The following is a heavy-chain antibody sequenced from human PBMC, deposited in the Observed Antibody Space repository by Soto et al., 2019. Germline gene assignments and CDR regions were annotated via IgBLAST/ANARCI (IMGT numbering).Heavy chain of an antibody. D-gene: IGHD4-17*01. CDR2: INSDGSTT. CDR1: GFTFSGYW. V-gene: IGHV3-74*01. CDR3: ASAKIGDYFQVY. J-gene: IGHJ4*02. Sequence: GGSLRLSCAVSGFTFSGYWMHGVRQAPGKGLVWVSRINSDGSTTSYADSVKGRFTISRDNAKNTLYLQMDSLRAEDTAVYYCASAKIGDYFQVYWGQGTLVTVSS.